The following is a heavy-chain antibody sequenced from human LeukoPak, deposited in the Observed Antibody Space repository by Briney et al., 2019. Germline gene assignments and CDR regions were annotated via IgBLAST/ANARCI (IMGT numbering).Heavy chain of an antibody. CDR1: GGSFSGYY. J-gene: IGHJ6*03. V-gene: IGHV4-34*01. D-gene: IGHD2-2*01. CDR3: ARLSVYCSSTSCYGWGGIYYYYMDV. Sequence: SETLSLTCAVYGGSFSGYYWSWIRQPPGKGLEWIGEINHSGSTNYNPSLKSRVTISVDTSKNQFSLKLSSVTAADTAVYYCARLSVYCSSTSCYGWGGIYYYYMDVWGKGTTVTVSS. CDR2: INHSGST.